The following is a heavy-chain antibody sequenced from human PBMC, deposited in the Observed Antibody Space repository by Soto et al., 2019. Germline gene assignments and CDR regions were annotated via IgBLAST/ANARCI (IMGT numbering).Heavy chain of an antibody. J-gene: IGHJ3*02. V-gene: IGHV3-53*01. CDR1: GFSVGDNY. CDR2: IYRGDAT. Sequence: GGSLRLSCAVSGFSVGDNYMSWVRQAPGKGLEWVSVIYRGDATHYADSVKGRFTISRDNSKNTVYLQMNSLRAEDTAVYYCARDRSDSSRADSFDIWGQGTMVTV. CDR3: ARDRSDSSRADSFDI. D-gene: IGHD6-25*01.